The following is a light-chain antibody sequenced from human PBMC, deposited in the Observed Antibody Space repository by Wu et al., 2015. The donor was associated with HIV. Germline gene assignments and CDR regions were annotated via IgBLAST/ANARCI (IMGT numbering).Light chain of an antibody. J-gene: IGKJ1*01. CDR1: QSISSW. CDR2: KAS. V-gene: IGKV1-5*03. CDR3: QQYNSYPT. Sequence: DIQMTQSPSTLSASVGDRVTITCRASQSISSWLAWYQQKPGKAPKLLIYKASYLESGVPSRFSGSGPGTEFTLTISSLQPDDFATYYCQQYNSYPTFGQGTKVEIK.